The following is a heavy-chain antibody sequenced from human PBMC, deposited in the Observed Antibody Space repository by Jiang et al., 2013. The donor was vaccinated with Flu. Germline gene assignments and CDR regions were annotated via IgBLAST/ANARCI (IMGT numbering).Heavy chain of an antibody. CDR3: ARGGGHYSSTWYVDH. V-gene: IGHV4-61*08. CDR1: GDSVSNGDYS. Sequence: GLVKPSETLTLTCSVSGDSVSNGDYSWTWIRQAPGKGLTWIGYTSSSGRMKYNASLKSRVTISLDTSKNQFSLRLTSLTAADTALYFCARGGGHYSSTWYVDHWGQGTLVTVS. J-gene: IGHJ4*02. CDR2: TSSSGRM. D-gene: IGHD6-13*01.